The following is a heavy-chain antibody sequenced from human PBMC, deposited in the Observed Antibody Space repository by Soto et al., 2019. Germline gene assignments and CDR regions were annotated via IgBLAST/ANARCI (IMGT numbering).Heavy chain of an antibody. Sequence: QVQLQESGPGLVKPSQTLSLTCTVSGGSITNDDYYWNWIRQLPGKGLEWIGYIHNSGTTDYNPSLKSRVTISVDTSKSQFSLKLSSVTAADTAVYFCARQKQWLSPFDDWGQGTLATVSS. CDR3: ARQKQWLSPFDD. V-gene: IGHV4-31*03. CDR1: GGSITNDDYY. CDR2: IHNSGTT. D-gene: IGHD6-19*01. J-gene: IGHJ4*02.